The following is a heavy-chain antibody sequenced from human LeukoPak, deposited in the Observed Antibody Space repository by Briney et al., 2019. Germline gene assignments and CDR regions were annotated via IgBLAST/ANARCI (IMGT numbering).Heavy chain of an antibody. D-gene: IGHD6-13*01. CDR1: GFTFSSYE. Sequence: GGSLRLSCAASGFTFSSYEMNWDRQVPGKGLEWISYISSSGSTIYYADSVQGRFTISRDNAKNSLYLQMNSLRAEDTAVYYCARPSRPYRSTEYFQHWGQGTLVIVSS. CDR2: ISSSGSTI. J-gene: IGHJ1*01. V-gene: IGHV3-48*03. CDR3: ARPSRPYRSTEYFQH.